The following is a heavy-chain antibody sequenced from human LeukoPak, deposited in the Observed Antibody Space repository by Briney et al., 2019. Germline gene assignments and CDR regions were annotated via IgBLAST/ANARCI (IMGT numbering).Heavy chain of an antibody. CDR2: IWYDGSNK. V-gene: IGHV3-33*01. Sequence: HPGGSLRLSCAASGFTFSSYGMHWVRQAPGKGLEWVAVIWYDGSNKYYADSVKGRFTISRDNSKNTLYLQMNSLRAEDTAVYYCASGPDSHHCDSSGYWYRYWGQGTLVTVSS. J-gene: IGHJ4*02. D-gene: IGHD3-22*01. CDR3: ASGPDSHHCDSSGYWYRY. CDR1: GFTFSSYG.